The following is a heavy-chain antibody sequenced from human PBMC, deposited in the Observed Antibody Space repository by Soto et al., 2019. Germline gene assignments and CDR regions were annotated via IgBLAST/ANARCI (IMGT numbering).Heavy chain of an antibody. J-gene: IGHJ4*02. CDR2: MNSDGSNT. D-gene: IGHD1-1*01. V-gene: IGHV3-74*01. Sequence: EVQLVESGGALVQPGGSLRLSCAASGFTFSNYWMHWVRQAPGNGLVWISRMNSDGSNTVYADAVKGLFTISIDNAMSTLYVQMRRLRVVDTAVYYCAPRNWRVSNCTTTCWGQGTLVTVSA. CDR3: APRNWRVSNCTTTC. CDR1: GFTFSNYW.